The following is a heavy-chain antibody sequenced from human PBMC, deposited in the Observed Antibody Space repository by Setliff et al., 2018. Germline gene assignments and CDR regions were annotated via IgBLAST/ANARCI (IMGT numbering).Heavy chain of an antibody. Sequence: GGSLRLSCAASGFTFSSHAMSWVRQAPGNGLEWVSSVSGSGGSTHYADSVKGRFTISRDNSKNTVYLQMNSLRAEDTAVYYCAKVLAIFGVVTDIGFYFDYWGQGSLVTVSS. CDR1: GFTFSSHA. CDR3: AKVLAIFGVVTDIGFYFDY. V-gene: IGHV3-23*01. CDR2: VSGSGGST. D-gene: IGHD3-3*01. J-gene: IGHJ4*02.